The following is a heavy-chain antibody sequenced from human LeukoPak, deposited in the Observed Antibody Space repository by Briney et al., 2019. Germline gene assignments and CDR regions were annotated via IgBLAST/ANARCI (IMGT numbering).Heavy chain of an antibody. CDR2: IYNSGST. J-gene: IGHJ5*02. D-gene: IGHD6-19*01. Sequence: SETLSLTCTVSGDSVSSYYWSWIRQPPGKGLEWIGYIYNSGSTNYNPSLKSRVTISVDTSKNQFSLKLSSVTAADTAVYYCARRRSGWYRWFDPWGQGTLVTVSS. CDR1: GDSVSSYY. V-gene: IGHV4-59*08. CDR3: ARRRSGWYRWFDP.